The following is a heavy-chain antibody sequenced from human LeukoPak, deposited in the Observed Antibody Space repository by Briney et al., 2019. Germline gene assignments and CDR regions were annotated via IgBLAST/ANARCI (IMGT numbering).Heavy chain of an antibody. Sequence: TSETLSLTCAAYGGSFSGYYWSWIRQPPGKGLEWIGEINHSGSTNYNPSLKSRVTISVDTSKNQFSLKLSSVTAADTAVYYCARAAAALDAFDIWGQGTMVTVSS. J-gene: IGHJ3*02. CDR1: GGSFSGYY. D-gene: IGHD2-2*01. V-gene: IGHV4-34*01. CDR3: ARAAAALDAFDI. CDR2: INHSGST.